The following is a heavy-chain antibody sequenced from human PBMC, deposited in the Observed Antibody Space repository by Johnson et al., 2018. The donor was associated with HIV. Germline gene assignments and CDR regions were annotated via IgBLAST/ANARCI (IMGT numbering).Heavy chain of an antibody. CDR1: GFTVSSNY. V-gene: IGHV3-66*02. Sequence: VQLVESGGGVVQPGRSLRLSCAASGFTVSSNYMSWVRQAPGKGLEWVSVIYSGGSTYYADSVKGRFTISRDNSKNTLYLQMNSLRAEDTAVYYCARARAFDIWGQGTMVTVSS. CDR2: IYSGGST. J-gene: IGHJ3*02. CDR3: ARARAFDI.